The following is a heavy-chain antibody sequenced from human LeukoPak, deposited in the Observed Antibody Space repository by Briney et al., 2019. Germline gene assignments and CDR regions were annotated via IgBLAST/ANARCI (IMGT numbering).Heavy chain of an antibody. J-gene: IGHJ4*02. CDR3: ARYGGSNDY. CDR2: IYYSGST. D-gene: IGHD4-23*01. CDR1: GGSISSYY. V-gene: IGHV4-59*01. Sequence: SETLSLTCTVSGGSISSYYWSWIRQPPGKGREWIGYIYYSGSTNYNPSLKSRVTISVDTSKNQFFLKLSSVTAADTAVYYCARYGGSNDYWGQGTLVTVSS.